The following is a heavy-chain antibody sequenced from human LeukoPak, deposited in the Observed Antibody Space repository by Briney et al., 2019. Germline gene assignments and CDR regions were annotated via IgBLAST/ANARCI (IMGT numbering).Heavy chain of an antibody. CDR2: ISSGSTFI. CDR3: AKDRGSGYYGNFDY. V-gene: IGHV3-21*01. CDR1: GFTFSDYG. J-gene: IGHJ4*02. Sequence: GGSLRLSCSASGFTFSDYGMNWVRQAPGKGLEWVSSISSGSTFIYYADSVKGRFTISRDNTQNSLYLQTNSLRAEDTAVYYCAKDRGSGYYGNFDYWGQGTLVTVSS. D-gene: IGHD3-22*01.